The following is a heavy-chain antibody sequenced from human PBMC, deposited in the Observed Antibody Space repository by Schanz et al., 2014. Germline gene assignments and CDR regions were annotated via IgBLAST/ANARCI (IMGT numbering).Heavy chain of an antibody. J-gene: IGHJ4*02. Sequence: QVQLQESGPGLVKPSGTLSLTCTVSGASISSVYWWSWVRQSPGTGLEWIGEMHHSEGRNYNPSPRCRVTPFIDESKTNFSLELNSVTAADTAVYYCVRNGDCRGGIRCDKGYFDSWGQGILVTVSS. V-gene: IGHV4-4*02. CDR1: GASISSVYW. D-gene: IGHD2-15*01. CDR3: VRNGDCRGGIRCDKGYFDS. CDR2: MHHSEGR.